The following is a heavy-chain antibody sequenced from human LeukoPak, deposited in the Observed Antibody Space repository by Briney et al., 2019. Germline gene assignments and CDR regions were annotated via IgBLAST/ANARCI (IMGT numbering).Heavy chain of an antibody. D-gene: IGHD3-22*01. V-gene: IGHV3-23*01. J-gene: IGHJ3*02. CDR1: GFTFSSYA. Sequence: GGSLRLSCAASGFTFSSYAMSWVRQAPGKGLEWVSAISGSGGSTYYADSVKGRFTISRDNAKNSLYLQMNSLRAEDTAVYYCARYSSGYDAFDIWGQGTMVTVSS. CDR2: ISGSGGST. CDR3: ARYSSGYDAFDI.